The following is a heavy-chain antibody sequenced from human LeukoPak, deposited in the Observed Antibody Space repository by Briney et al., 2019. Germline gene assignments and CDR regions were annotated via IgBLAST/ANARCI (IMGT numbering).Heavy chain of an antibody. CDR2: IYTSGST. CDR1: GGSISSGSYY. D-gene: IGHD2-2*01. V-gene: IGHV4-61*02. J-gene: IGHJ4*02. CDR3: ATLFGSMPVDY. Sequence: PSQTLSLTCTVSGGSISSGSYYWRWLRQPAGKGLEWIGRIYTSGSTNYNPSLKSRVTISVDTSKNQFSLKLSSVTAADTAVYYCATLFGSMPVDYWGQGTLVTVSS.